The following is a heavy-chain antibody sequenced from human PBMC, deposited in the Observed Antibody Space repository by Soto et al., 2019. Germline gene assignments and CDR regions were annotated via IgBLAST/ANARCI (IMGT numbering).Heavy chain of an antibody. CDR1: GGSISSYY. D-gene: IGHD3-10*01. CDR2: IYYSGST. J-gene: IGHJ5*02. CDR3: ARLRYYYGSGSPEFDP. Sequence: SETLSLTCTVSGGSISSYYWSLIRQPPGKGLEWIGYIYYSGSTNYNPSLKSRVTISVDTSKNQFSLKLSSVTAADTAVYYCARLRYYYGSGSPEFDPWGQGTLVTVSS. V-gene: IGHV4-59*08.